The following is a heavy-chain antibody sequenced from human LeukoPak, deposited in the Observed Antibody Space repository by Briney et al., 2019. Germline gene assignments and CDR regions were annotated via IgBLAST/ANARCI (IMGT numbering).Heavy chain of an antibody. CDR1: GFPFSDFS. J-gene: IGHJ4*02. CDR3: AKQSYARSLGE. Sequence: GGSLRLSCATSGFPFSDFSMTWVRQAPGKGLEWISTTNSGGTTTYYAESVKGRFTISRDNFKNALYLQMSSLRVEDTAIYYCAKQSYARSLGEGGPGTLVSVSS. V-gene: IGHV3-23*01. D-gene: IGHD3-10*02. CDR2: TNSGGTTT.